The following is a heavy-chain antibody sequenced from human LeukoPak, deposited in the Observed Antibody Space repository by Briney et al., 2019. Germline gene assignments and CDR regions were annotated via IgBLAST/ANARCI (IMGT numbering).Heavy chain of an antibody. V-gene: IGHV4-39*07. CDR3: ARRSPVGHFDY. J-gene: IGHJ4*02. Sequence: SETLSLTCTVSGGSISSSSYYWGWIRQPPGKGLEWIGSIYYSGSTYYNPSLKSRVTISVDTSKNQFSLKLSSVTAADTAVYYCARRSPVGHFDYWGQGTLVTVSS. CDR1: GGSISSSSYY. D-gene: IGHD1-26*01. CDR2: IYYSGST.